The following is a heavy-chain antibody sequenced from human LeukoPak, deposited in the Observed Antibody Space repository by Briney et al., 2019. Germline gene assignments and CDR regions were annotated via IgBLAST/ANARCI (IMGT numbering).Heavy chain of an antibody. CDR3: ANLARPLHY. Sequence: GGSLRLPCVASGFTFSTYGMHWVRQAPGKGLGWVAFIRYDGSNEYLDSVKGRFTISRDNSKNTLYLQLNRLKPEDTAVYYRANLARPLHYWGQAALVTVSS. V-gene: IGHV3-30*02. D-gene: IGHD6-6*01. J-gene: IGHJ4*02. CDR1: GFTFSTYG. CDR2: IRYDGSNE.